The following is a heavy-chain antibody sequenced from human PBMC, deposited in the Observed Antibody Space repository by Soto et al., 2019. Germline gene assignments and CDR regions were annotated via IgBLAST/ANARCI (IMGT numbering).Heavy chain of an antibody. CDR1: GFTFDDYA. CDR2: ISWNSDSI. V-gene: IGHV3-9*01. Sequence: EVQLVESGGGLVQPGRSLRLSCAASGFTFDDYAMHWVRQAPGKGLEWVSGISWNSDSIGYADSVKGRFTISRDNAKNSLYLQLNSLRAEDTALYYCAKDSHFDYWGQGTLVTVSS. J-gene: IGHJ4*02. CDR3: AKDSHFDY.